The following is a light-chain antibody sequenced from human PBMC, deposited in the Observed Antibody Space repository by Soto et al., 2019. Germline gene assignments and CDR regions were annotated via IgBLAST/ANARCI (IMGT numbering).Light chain of an antibody. J-gene: IGLJ3*02. CDR3: QAYDYSLTAFV. V-gene: IGLV2-11*01. CDR2: DVA. Sequence: QSALTQPRSVSGSPGQSVTISCTGTSNDVGGYNFVSWYQHHPGKAPTLMIYDVAKRPSGVPERFSGSKSGTSASLAITGLQAEDEADYYCQAYDYSLTAFVFGGGTKLTVL. CDR1: SNDVGGYNF.